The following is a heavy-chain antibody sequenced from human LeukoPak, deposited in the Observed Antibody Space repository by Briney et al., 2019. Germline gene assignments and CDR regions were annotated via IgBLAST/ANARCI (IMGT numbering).Heavy chain of an antibody. CDR1: GFTFSSYW. CDR2: IKQDGSEK. Sequence: GGSLRLSCAASGFTFSSYWMSWVRQAPGKGLEWVANIKQDGSEKYYVDSVKGRFTISRDNAKNSLYLQMNSLRAEDTAVYYCARDIPYYDFWSGYSHAFDIWGQGTMVTVSS. J-gene: IGHJ3*02. V-gene: IGHV3-7*01. CDR3: ARDIPYYDFWSGYSHAFDI. D-gene: IGHD3-3*01.